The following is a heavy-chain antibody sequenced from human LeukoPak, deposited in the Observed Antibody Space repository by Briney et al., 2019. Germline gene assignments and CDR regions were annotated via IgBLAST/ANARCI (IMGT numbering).Heavy chain of an antibody. CDR2: INHSGST. V-gene: IGHV4-39*01. CDR3: ARHRPPNGRGITLIRGVTTKGFDY. D-gene: IGHD3-10*01. CDR1: SGSISSTNYC. J-gene: IGHJ4*02. Sequence: SETLSLTCTVSSGSISSTNYCWGWIRQPPGKGLEWIGKINHSGSTNYNPSLKSRVTISVDTSKNQFSLKLSSVTAADTAVYYCARHRPPNGRGITLIRGVTTKGFDYWGQGTLVTVSS.